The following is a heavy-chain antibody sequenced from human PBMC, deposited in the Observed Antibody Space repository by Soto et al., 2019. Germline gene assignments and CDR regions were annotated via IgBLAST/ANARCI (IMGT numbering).Heavy chain of an antibody. J-gene: IGHJ6*02. CDR1: GFTFSNHW. V-gene: IGHV3-7*03. CDR2: IKADGSEK. CDR3: ARFPGVPPDV. Sequence: WGSLRLSCAASGFTFSNHWMNWVRQAPGQGLEWVANIKADGSEKYYVDSVKGRFTISRDNAKNSLYLQMNSLRAEDTAVYYCARFPGVPPDVWGQGTTVTVSS. D-gene: IGHD6-6*01.